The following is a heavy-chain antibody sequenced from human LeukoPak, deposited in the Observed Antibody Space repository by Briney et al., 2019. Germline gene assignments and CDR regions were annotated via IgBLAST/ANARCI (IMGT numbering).Heavy chain of an antibody. CDR3: ARTSILWSYSIDY. CDR2: IYHSGST. Sequence: PSGTLSLTCAVSGGSISSSNWWSWVRQPPGKGLEWIGEIYHSGSTNYNPSLKSRVTISVDKSKNQFSLKLSSVTAADTAVYYCARTSILWSYSIDYWGQGTLVTVSS. V-gene: IGHV4-4*02. CDR1: GGSISSSNW. J-gene: IGHJ4*02. D-gene: IGHD2/OR15-2a*01.